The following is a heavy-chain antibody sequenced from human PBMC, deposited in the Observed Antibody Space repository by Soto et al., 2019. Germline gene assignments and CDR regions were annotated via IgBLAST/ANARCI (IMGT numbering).Heavy chain of an antibody. Sequence: ASVKVSCKASGGTFSSYAISWVRQAPGQGLEWMGGIIPIFGTANYAQKFQGRVTITADESTSTAYMELSSLRSEDTAVYYCARESHHRGGFDYFDYWGQGTLVTVSS. J-gene: IGHJ4*02. V-gene: IGHV1-69*13. CDR3: ARESHHRGGFDYFDY. CDR1: GGTFSSYA. D-gene: IGHD5-12*01. CDR2: IIPIFGTA.